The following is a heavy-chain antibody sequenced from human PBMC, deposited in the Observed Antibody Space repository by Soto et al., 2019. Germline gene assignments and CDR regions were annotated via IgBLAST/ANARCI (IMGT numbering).Heavy chain of an antibody. CDR2: IYHSGST. CDR1: GGSFGSSNL. J-gene: IGHJ6*02. V-gene: IGHV4-4*02. CDR3: ARGDSRRAYGMDV. Sequence: SETLSLTCAVSGGSFGSSNLWRWVRHPPVKGLEWIGEIYHSGSTNYNPSLKSRVTISVDKSKNQFSLKLSSVTAADTAVYYCARGDSRRAYGMDVWGQGTTVTVSS. D-gene: IGHD6-6*01.